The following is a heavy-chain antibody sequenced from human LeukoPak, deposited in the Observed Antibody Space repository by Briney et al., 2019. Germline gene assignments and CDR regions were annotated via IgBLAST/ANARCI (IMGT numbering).Heavy chain of an antibody. D-gene: IGHD5-24*01. V-gene: IGHV3-64*01. CDR3: ARDRKMATNSWAFDI. Sequence: PGGSLRLSCAASGFTFSSYAMHWVRQASGKGLEYVSAISSNGGSTYYANSVKGRFTISRDNSKNTLYLQMGSLRAEDMAVYYCARDRKMATNSWAFDIWGQGTMVTVSS. CDR1: GFTFSSYA. CDR2: ISSNGGST. J-gene: IGHJ3*02.